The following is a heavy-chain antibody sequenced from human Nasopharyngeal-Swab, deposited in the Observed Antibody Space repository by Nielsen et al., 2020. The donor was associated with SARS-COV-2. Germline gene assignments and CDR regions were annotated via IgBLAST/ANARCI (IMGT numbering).Heavy chain of an antibody. CDR3: ARGRWDRYYYGMDV. D-gene: IGHD1-26*01. J-gene: IGHJ6*02. Sequence: SETLSLTCTVSGGSVRSGSYYWSWIRQPPGKGLEWIGYIYYSGSTNYNPSLKSRVTISVDTSKNQFSLKLSSVTAADTAVYYCARGRWDRYYYGMDVWGQGTTVTVSS. V-gene: IGHV4-61*01. CDR1: GGSVRSGSYY. CDR2: IYYSGST.